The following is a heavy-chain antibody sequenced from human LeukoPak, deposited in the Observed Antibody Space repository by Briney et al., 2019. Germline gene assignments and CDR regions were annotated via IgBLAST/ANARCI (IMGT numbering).Heavy chain of an antibody. CDR3: ARIGCTGGNCRTYYYYGMDV. V-gene: IGHV3-33*01. Sequence: LGLFHASSGFTYNTYGMHWFPQPSARGLDYVTIIWYHGSHKYCADAVKGGFTISRDNSKHTLYVQMNSQRVEDTAVYYCARIGCTGGNCRTYYYYGMDVWGQGTTVTVSS. J-gene: IGHJ6*02. CDR2: IWYHGSHK. D-gene: IGHD2-15*01. CDR1: GFTYNTYG.